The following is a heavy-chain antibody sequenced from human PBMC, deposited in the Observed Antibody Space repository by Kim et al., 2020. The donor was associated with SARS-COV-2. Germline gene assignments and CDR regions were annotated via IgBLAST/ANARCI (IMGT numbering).Heavy chain of an antibody. CDR3: ARDGSLTRSGWYVGYFDY. J-gene: IGHJ4*02. CDR2: TYYRSKWYN. Sequence: SQTLSLTCAISVDSVSINSDAWNWIRQSPSRGLEWLGRTYYRSKWYNDYAVSVKSRITIKPDTSKNQFYLHLNDVTPEDTAVYYCARDGSLTRSGWYVGYFDYWGQGTMVSVSP. V-gene: IGHV6-1*01. CDR1: VDSVSINSDA. D-gene: IGHD6-19*01.